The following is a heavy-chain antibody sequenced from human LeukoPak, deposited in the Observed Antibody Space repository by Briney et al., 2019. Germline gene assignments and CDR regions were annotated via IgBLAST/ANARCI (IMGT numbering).Heavy chain of an antibody. CDR2: IYPNDSDT. CDR3: ARQVARTYSSDY. D-gene: IGHD5-12*01. Sequence: GESLKISCTGSGYNFNIYWIAWVRQMPGKGLEWMGVIYPNDSDTRYSPSFQGQVTISADSSVRTVYLQWSSLKASDTAMYYCARQVARTYSSDYWGQGTLVTVSS. J-gene: IGHJ4*02. CDR1: GYNFNIYW. V-gene: IGHV5-51*01.